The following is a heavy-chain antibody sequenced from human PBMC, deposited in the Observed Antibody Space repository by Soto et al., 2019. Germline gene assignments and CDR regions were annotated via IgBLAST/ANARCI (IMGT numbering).Heavy chain of an antibody. CDR1: GYSFTTYW. CDR3: ARARVTTPRFYDPFDS. Sequence: GESLKISCKGSGYSFTTYWLAWVRQMPGKGLEYMGIIYPGDSDARYSPSFQGQVTLSADKSISTAYLQWTSLKASDTAIYYCARARVTTPRFYDPFDSRGQGKMFTISS. V-gene: IGHV5-51*01. CDR2: IYPGDSDA. J-gene: IGHJ3*02. D-gene: IGHD4-17*01.